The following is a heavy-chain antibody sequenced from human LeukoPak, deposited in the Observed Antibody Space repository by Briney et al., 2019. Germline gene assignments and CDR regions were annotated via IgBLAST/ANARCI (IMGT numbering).Heavy chain of an antibody. CDR1: GFIFSDYY. V-gene: IGHV3-11*01. CDR3: ARNSYYFDY. CDR2: ISSSSNTI. J-gene: IGHJ4*02. D-gene: IGHD1-14*01. Sequence: GGSLRLSCAASGFIFSDYYMTWIRQAPGKGLEWVSYISSSSNTIYYADSVKGRFTISRDNAKNSLYLQMNSLRAEDTAVYYCARNSYYFDYWGQGTLVTVSS.